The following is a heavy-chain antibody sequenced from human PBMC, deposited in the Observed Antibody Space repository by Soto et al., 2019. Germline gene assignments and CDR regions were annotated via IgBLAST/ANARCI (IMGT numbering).Heavy chain of an antibody. CDR1: GFSFTNHW. V-gene: IGHV3-7*03. CDR2: IKQDGGET. J-gene: IGHJ3*01. CDR3: ARHGFHRDALDL. D-gene: IGHD2-2*03. Sequence: EMQLEESGGGLVQPGGSRRLSCEACGFSFTNHWMSWVRQAPGKGLEWLANIKQDGGETYYLESVKGRFSISRDNAKDSVYLQMSGLRAEDTAVYYCARHGFHRDALDLWGQGTLVTVSS.